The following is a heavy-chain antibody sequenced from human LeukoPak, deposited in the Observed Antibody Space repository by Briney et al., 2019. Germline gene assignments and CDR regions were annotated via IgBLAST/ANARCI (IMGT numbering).Heavy chain of an antibody. Sequence: SETLSLTCTVSGYSISSGYYWSWIRQPPGKGLEWIGYIYYSGSTYYNPSLKSRVTISVDTSKNQFSLKLSSVTAADTAVYYCARGYYDSSGGCAFDIWGQGTMVTVSS. CDR2: IYYSGST. CDR3: ARGYYDSSGGCAFDI. J-gene: IGHJ3*02. V-gene: IGHV4-30-4*01. D-gene: IGHD3-22*01. CDR1: GYSISSGYY.